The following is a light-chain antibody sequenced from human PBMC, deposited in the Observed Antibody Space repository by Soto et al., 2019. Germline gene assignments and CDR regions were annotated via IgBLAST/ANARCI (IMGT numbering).Light chain of an antibody. V-gene: IGLV1-51*01. CDR1: SSNIGNNY. J-gene: IGLJ1*01. CDR2: DNN. CDR3: GTWDSSLGVHA. Sequence: QSVLTQPPSVSAAPGQKGAISCSGTSSNIGNNYVSWYQQLPGTAPKLLIYDNNKRPSGIPDRFSGSKSGTSATLGITGLQTGDEADYYCGTWDSSLGVHAFGTGTKLTV.